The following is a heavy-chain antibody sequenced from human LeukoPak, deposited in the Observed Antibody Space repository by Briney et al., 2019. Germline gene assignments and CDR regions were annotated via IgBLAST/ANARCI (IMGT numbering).Heavy chain of an antibody. V-gene: IGHV4-59*12. CDR1: GGSINSYY. J-gene: IGHJ5*02. CDR3: ARDLYYYGSGSYWIRGLNWFDP. D-gene: IGHD3-10*01. CDR2: IYYSGRT. Sequence: PSETLSLTCPVSGGSINSYYWSWIRQPPGTGLEWTGYIYYSGRTNYNPSPTSPVTISVDTSKNQFSLKLSYVSAAHTAVYYCARDLYYYGSGSYWIRGLNWFDPWGQGTLVTVSS.